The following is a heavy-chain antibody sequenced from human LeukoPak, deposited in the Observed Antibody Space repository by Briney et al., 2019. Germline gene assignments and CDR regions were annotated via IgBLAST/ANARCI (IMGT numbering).Heavy chain of an antibody. J-gene: IGHJ4*02. CDR3: ARENSSSATFDY. D-gene: IGHD6-6*01. Sequence: GGSLRLSCAASGFTFSSYAMSWVRQAPGKGLEWVSTLSGSGSRTYYADSVKGRFTVSRDTSKNTLYLQMNSLRAEDTAVYYCARENSSSATFDYWGQGTLVTVSS. CDR1: GFTFSSYA. CDR2: LSGSGSRT. V-gene: IGHV3-23*01.